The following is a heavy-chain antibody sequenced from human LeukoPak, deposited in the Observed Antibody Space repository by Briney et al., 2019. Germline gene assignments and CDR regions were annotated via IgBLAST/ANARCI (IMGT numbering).Heavy chain of an antibody. Sequence: PGGSLRLSCAASGFTFRNYVLHWVRQAPGRGLEWVTLISQDSSNRHYADSVKGRFTISRDNSKNTLHLEMNSLRDEDTAVYFCARENDAFDIRGQGTMVTVSS. CDR2: ISQDSSNR. CDR1: GFTFRNYV. J-gene: IGHJ3*02. CDR3: ARENDAFDI. V-gene: IGHV3-30*04.